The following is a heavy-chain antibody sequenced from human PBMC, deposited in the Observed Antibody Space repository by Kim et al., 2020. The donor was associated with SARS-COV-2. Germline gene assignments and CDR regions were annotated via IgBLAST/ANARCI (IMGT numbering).Heavy chain of an antibody. CDR2: INHSGST. V-gene: IGHV4-34*01. Sequence: SETLSLTCAVYGGSFSGYYWSWIRQPPGKGLEWIGEINHSGSTNYNPSLKSRVTISVDTSKNQFSLKLSSVTAADTAVYYCASGVTRIYYYYGMDVWGQG. CDR1: GGSFSGYY. D-gene: IGHD4-17*01. CDR3: ASGVTRIYYYYGMDV. J-gene: IGHJ6*02.